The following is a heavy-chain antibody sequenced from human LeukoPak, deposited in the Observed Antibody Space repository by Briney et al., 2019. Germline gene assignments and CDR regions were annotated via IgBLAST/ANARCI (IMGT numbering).Heavy chain of an antibody. V-gene: IGHV3-33*06. J-gene: IGHJ4*02. CDR1: GFTFRNYG. Sequence: GGSLRLSCVASGFTFRNYGMHWVRQAPGKGLEWVAIIWYDGSNKYYADSVKGRSTISRDNSKNTLYLRMNGLRAEDTAVYYCAKGREEDGYNDFDYWGQGTLVTVSS. D-gene: IGHD5-24*01. CDR2: IWYDGSNK. CDR3: AKGREEDGYNDFDY.